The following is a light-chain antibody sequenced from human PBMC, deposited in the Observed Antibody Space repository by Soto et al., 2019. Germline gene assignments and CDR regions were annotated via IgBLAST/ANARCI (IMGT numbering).Light chain of an antibody. Sequence: QSALTQPPSASGSPGQSVTISCTGTSSDVGDYNYVSWYQHHPGKAPKLMIYEVSKRPSGVPDRFSGFKSGNTASLTVSGLQAEDEADYYCSSYAGSNNFGVFGGGTKLTVL. V-gene: IGLV2-8*01. CDR2: EVS. CDR3: SSYAGSNNFGV. CDR1: SSDVGDYNY. J-gene: IGLJ2*01.